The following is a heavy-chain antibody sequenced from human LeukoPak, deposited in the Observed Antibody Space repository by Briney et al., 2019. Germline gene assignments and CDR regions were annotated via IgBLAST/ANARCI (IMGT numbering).Heavy chain of an antibody. Sequence: GGSLRLSCAASGFTFRSYWMSWVRQAPGKGLEWVANIKQDGSEKYYVDSVKGRFTISRDNAKNALYLPMNSLRAEDTAVYYCARSPPATYDFWSGYYTSAFDIWGQGTMVTVPS. J-gene: IGHJ3*02. CDR2: IKQDGSEK. D-gene: IGHD3-3*01. V-gene: IGHV3-7*01. CDR1: GFTFRSYW. CDR3: ARSPPATYDFWSGYYTSAFDI.